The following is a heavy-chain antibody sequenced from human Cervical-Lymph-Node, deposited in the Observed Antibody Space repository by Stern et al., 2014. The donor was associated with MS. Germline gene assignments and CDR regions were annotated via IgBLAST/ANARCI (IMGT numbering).Heavy chain of an antibody. V-gene: IGHV1-8*01. CDR3: ARANYHYYGMDV. CDR2: MNPNSDNT. J-gene: IGHJ6*02. Sequence: VQLVESGAEVKKPGASVKVSCKASGYTFTNSDINWVRQATGQGLEWMGWMNPNSDNTGYAQKFQGRVTMTRNTSISTAYMELSSLRSEDTAVYYCARANYHYYGMDVWGQGTTVTVSS. CDR1: GYTFTNSD. D-gene: IGHD2-8*01.